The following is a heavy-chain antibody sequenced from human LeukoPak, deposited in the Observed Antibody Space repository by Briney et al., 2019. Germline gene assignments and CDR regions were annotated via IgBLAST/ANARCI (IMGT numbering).Heavy chain of an antibody. D-gene: IGHD7-27*01. CDR1: GGSISSYY. CDR2: IYYSGST. CDR3: ARDGEKGAFDI. Sequence: SETLSLTCTVSGGSISSYYWSWIRQPPGKGLEWIGYIYYSGSTNYNPSLKSRATISVDTSKNQFSLKLSSVTAADTAVYYCARDGEKGAFDIWGQGTMVTVSS. J-gene: IGHJ3*02. V-gene: IGHV4-59*01.